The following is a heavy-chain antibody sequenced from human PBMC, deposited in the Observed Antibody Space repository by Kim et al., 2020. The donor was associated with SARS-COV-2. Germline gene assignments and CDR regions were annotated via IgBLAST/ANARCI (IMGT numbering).Heavy chain of an antibody. CDR3: ARLEAVAGLYYFDY. D-gene: IGHD6-19*01. J-gene: IGHJ4*02. CDR1: GGSFSGYY. Sequence: SETLSLTCAVYGGSFSGYYWSWIRQPPGKGLEWIGEINHSGSTNYNPSLKSRVTISVDTSKNQFSLKLSSVTAADTAVYYCARLEAVAGLYYFDYWGQGTLVTVSS. CDR2: INHSGST. V-gene: IGHV4-34*01.